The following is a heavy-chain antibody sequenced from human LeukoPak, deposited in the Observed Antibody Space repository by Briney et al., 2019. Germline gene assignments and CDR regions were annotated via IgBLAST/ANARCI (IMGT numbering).Heavy chain of an antibody. Sequence: SETLSLTCTVSGGSISSHYWSWIRQPPGRGLEWIGYTYYSGSTNYNPSLKSRVTISVDTSKNQFSLKLSSVTAADTAVYYCARHYDFWSGYLDYWGQGTLVTVSS. CDR2: TYYSGST. CDR1: GGSISSHY. J-gene: IGHJ4*02. D-gene: IGHD3-3*01. CDR3: ARHYDFWSGYLDY. V-gene: IGHV4-59*11.